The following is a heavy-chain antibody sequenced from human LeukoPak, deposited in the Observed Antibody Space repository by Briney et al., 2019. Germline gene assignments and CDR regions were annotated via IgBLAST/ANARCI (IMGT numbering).Heavy chain of an antibody. CDR1: GGSISIGGYS. Sequence: PSETLSLTCAVSGGSISIGGYSWSWIRQPRGKGLEWLGYIYHSGSTYYNPSLKSRVTISVDRSKNQFSLKLSSVTAADTAVYYCARGRGEMATMNYFDYWGQGTLVTVSS. V-gene: IGHV4-30-2*01. CDR2: IYHSGST. D-gene: IGHD5-24*01. CDR3: ARGRGEMATMNYFDY. J-gene: IGHJ4*02.